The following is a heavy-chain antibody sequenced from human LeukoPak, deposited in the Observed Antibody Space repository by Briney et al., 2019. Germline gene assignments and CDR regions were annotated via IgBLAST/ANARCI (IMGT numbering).Heavy chain of an antibody. D-gene: IGHD4-23*01. CDR3: ARDLDYGGKSNFDY. CDR1: GFTFSSYW. Sequence: PGGSLRLSCAASGFTFSSYWMHWVRQAPGKGLVWVSRIKSAGSSIMYADSVKGRFTISRDNAKNTVYLQVNSLRAEDTAVYYCARDLDYGGKSNFDYWGQGTLVTVSS. J-gene: IGHJ4*02. CDR2: IKSAGSSI. V-gene: IGHV3-74*03.